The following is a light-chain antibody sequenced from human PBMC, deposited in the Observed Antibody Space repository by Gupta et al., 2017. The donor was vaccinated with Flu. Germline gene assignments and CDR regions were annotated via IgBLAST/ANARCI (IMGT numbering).Light chain of an antibody. Sequence: QSALTQPASVSGSPGQSITISCTGTSSDVGGYNYVSWYQQRPGKAPQLLIYEVRYRPSGVSSRFSCSKSGNTASLTISELQAEDEADYYCSSYTSTSSWVFGGGTELTVL. CDR1: SSDVGGYNY. J-gene: IGLJ3*02. V-gene: IGLV2-14*01. CDR3: SSYTSTSSWV. CDR2: EVR.